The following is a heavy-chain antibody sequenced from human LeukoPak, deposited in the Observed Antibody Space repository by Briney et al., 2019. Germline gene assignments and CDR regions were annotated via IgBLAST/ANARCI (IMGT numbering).Heavy chain of an antibody. CDR3: ARVEMATSYIL. CDR2: IYYSGST. D-gene: IGHD5-24*01. Sequence: NSSETLSLTCTVPGGSISSYYWNWIRQPPGKGLEWIGYIYYSGSTNYNPSLKSRVTISVDTSKNQFSLKLSSVTAADTAVYYCARVEMATSYILWGQGTLVTVSS. V-gene: IGHV4-59*01. J-gene: IGHJ4*02. CDR1: GGSISSYY.